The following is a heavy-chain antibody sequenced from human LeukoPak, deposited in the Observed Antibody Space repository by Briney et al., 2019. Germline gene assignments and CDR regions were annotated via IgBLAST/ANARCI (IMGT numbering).Heavy chain of an antibody. CDR1: GASVSSYY. J-gene: IGHJ4*02. V-gene: IGHV4-4*07. CDR2: IDASGST. CDR3: ARRPTYYDFWSGYYKEPPVFDY. Sequence: SETLSPTCTVSGASVSSYYWIWIRQPAGRGLEWIGRIDASGSTNYNPSLKSRVTMSVDSSKNQFSLKVSSVTAADTAVYYCARRPTYYDFWSGYYKEPPVFDYWGQGTLVTVSS. D-gene: IGHD3-3*01.